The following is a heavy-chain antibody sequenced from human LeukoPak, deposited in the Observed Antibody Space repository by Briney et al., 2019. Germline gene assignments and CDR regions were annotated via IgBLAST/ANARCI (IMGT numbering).Heavy chain of an antibody. D-gene: IGHD2-15*01. V-gene: IGHV4-39*07. J-gene: IGHJ5*02. CDR1: GGSINSGSYY. CDR2: IYYSGST. CDR3: ARDLHGYCNGGSCYSGGWFDP. Sequence: PSETLSLTCTVSGGSINSGSYYWSWIRQPAGKGLEWIGSIYYSGSTYYNPSLKSRVTISVDTSKNQFSLKLSSVTAADTAVYYCARDLHGYCNGGSCYSGGWFDPWGQGTLVTVSS.